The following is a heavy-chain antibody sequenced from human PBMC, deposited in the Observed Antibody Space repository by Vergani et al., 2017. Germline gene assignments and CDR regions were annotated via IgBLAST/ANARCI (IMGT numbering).Heavy chain of an antibody. CDR3: ARDRYDFWSGYYSYWYFDL. CDR1: GGSISSGSYY. J-gene: IGHJ2*01. CDR2: IYTSGST. Sequence: QVQLQESGPGLVKPSQTLSLTCTVSGGSISSGSYYWSWIRQPAGKGLEWIGRIYTSGSTNYNPSLKSRVTISVDTSKNQFSLKLISVTAADTALYYCARDRYDFWSGYYSYWYFDLWGRGTLVTVSS. D-gene: IGHD3-3*01. V-gene: IGHV4-61*02.